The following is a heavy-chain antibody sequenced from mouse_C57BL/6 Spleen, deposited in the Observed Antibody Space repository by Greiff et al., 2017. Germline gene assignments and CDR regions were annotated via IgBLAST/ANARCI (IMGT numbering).Heavy chain of an antibody. Sequence: VQLQQPGAELVRPGTSVKLSCKASGYTFTSYWMHWVKQRPGQGLEWIGVIDPSDSYTNYNQKFKGKATLTVDTSSSTAYMQLSSLTSEDSAVYYCALYYGSYRFAYWGQGTLVTVSA. D-gene: IGHD1-1*01. J-gene: IGHJ3*01. V-gene: IGHV1-59*01. CDR3: ALYYGSYRFAY. CDR2: IDPSDSYT. CDR1: GYTFTSYW.